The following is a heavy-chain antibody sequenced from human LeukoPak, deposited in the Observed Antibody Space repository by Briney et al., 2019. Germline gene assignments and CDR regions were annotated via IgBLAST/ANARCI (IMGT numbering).Heavy chain of an antibody. J-gene: IGHJ5*02. CDR2: ISSSSGYI. CDR1: GFIFSDYG. CDR3: ARDGGLRYFDWLPEGQNWFDP. Sequence: GGSLRLSCAASGFIFSDYGMSWVRQAPGKGLEWVSSISSSSGYIYYADSVKGRFTISRDNAKNSLYLQMNSLRAEDTAVYYCARDGGLRYFDWLPEGQNWFDPWGQGTLVTVSS. D-gene: IGHD3-9*01. V-gene: IGHV3-21*01.